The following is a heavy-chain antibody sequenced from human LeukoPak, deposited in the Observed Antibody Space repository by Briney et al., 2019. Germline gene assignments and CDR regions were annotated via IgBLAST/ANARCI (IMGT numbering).Heavy chain of an antibody. CDR3: VRGTGY. V-gene: IGHV3-64D*06. CDR2: IGSNGDNT. CDR1: GFTFSIYV. Sequence: PGGSLRLSCSVSGFTFSIYVMHWVRQAPGKGLEYVSAIGSNGDNTYYADSVKGRFTISRDNSKNTLYLQMSSLRADDTAVYYCVRGTGYWGQGTLVTVSS. J-gene: IGHJ4*02.